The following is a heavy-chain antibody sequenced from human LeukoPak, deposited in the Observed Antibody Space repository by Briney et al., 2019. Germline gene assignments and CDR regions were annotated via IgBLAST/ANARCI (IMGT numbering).Heavy chain of an antibody. CDR1: GFTFSNYW. CDR3: TRDANWRNAFDI. J-gene: IGHJ3*02. V-gene: IGHV3-74*01. Sequence: GGSLRLSCAASGFTFSNYWMHWARQAPGKGLVWVSRINSDGSSTSYADSVKGRFTISRDNAKNTLYLQMNSLRAEDTAVYYCTRDANWRNAFDIWGQGTLVTVSS. CDR2: INSDGSST. D-gene: IGHD1-20*01.